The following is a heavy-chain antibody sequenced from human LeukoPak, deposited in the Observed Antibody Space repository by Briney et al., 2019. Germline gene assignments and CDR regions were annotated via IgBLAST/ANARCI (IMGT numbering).Heavy chain of an antibody. Sequence: QPGGSLRLYCAAYGFTFSIYWMHWVRQAPGKGLVWVSRIKSDGRSTTYADSVKGRFTISRDNAKNTLYLQMNSLRAEDTAVYYCARGGSPPEARGDAFNIWGQGTMVTVSS. CDR1: GFTFSIYW. J-gene: IGHJ3*02. CDR2: IKSDGRST. V-gene: IGHV3-74*01. D-gene: IGHD1-26*01. CDR3: ARGGSPPEARGDAFNI.